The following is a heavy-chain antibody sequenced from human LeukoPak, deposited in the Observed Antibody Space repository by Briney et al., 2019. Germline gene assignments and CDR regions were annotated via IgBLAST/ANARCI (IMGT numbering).Heavy chain of an antibody. Sequence: GGSLRLSCAASGFTFSSYAMHWVRQAPGKGLEYVSAISSNGGSTYYANSVKGRFTISRDNSKNTLYLQMGSLRAEDMAVYYCARALDVLRYFDWLLPPDYWGQGTLVTVSS. J-gene: IGHJ4*02. CDR3: ARALDVLRYFDWLLPPDY. V-gene: IGHV3-64*01. D-gene: IGHD3-9*01. CDR1: GFTFSSYA. CDR2: ISSNGGST.